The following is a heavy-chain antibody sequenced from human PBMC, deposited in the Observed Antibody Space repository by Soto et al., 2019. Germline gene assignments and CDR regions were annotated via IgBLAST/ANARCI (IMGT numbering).Heavy chain of an antibody. CDR3: ARVDTAMVPGYYYGMDV. Sequence: SVKVSCKASGGTFSSYSISWVRQAPGQGLEWMGGIIPIFGTANYAQKFQGRVTITADESTSTAYMELSSLRSEDTAVYYCARVDTAMVPGYYYGMDVWGQGTTVTAP. CDR1: GGTFSSYS. CDR2: IIPIFGTA. D-gene: IGHD5-18*01. J-gene: IGHJ6*02. V-gene: IGHV1-69*13.